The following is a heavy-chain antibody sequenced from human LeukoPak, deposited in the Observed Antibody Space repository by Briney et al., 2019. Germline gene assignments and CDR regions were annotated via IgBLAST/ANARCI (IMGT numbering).Heavy chain of an antibody. CDR1: GYSFTSYW. Sequence: GESLKISCKGSGYSFTSYWIGWVRQMPGKGLEWMGIIYPGDSDTRYSPSFQGQVTISVDKSTSTAYLRWSSLKASDTAMYYCARRGRDGYNPFEYWGQGTLVTVSS. D-gene: IGHD5-24*01. CDR2: IYPGDSDT. CDR3: ARRGRDGYNPFEY. J-gene: IGHJ4*02. V-gene: IGHV5-51*01.